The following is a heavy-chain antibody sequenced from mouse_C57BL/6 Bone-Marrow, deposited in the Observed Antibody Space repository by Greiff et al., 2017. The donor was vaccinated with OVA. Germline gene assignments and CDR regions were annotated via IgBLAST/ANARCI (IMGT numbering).Heavy chain of an antibody. CDR2: IDPSDSST. CDR1: GYTFTSYW. CDR3: ARSGDSYSLGC. J-gene: IGHJ2*01. D-gene: IGHD2-12*01. V-gene: IGHV1-69*01. Sequence: QVQLQQSGAELVMPGASVKLSCKASGYTFTSYWMHWVKQRPGQGLEWIGEIDPSDSSTNYNQKFKGKSTLTVAKSYSTAYMQLRSLTSEDSAGYYCARSGDSYSLGCWGQGTTLTVSS.